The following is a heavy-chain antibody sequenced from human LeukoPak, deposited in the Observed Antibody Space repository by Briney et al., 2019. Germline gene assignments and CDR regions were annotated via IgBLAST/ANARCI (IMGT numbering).Heavy chain of an antibody. V-gene: IGHV1-69*05. CDR1: GGTFSSYA. CDR3: ASRGSSGFSYFDY. J-gene: IGHJ4*02. D-gene: IGHD6-19*01. Sequence: SVKVSCKASGGTFSSYAISWVRQAPGQGLEWMGGIIPIFGTANYAQKFQGRVTITTDESTSTAYMELSSLRSEDTAVYYCASRGSSGFSYFDYWGQGTLVTVSS. CDR2: IIPIFGTA.